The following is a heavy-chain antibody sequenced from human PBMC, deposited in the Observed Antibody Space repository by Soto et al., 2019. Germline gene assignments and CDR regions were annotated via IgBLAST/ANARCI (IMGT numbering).Heavy chain of an antibody. CDR1: GYTFTSYA. D-gene: IGHD3-3*01. CDR2: INAGNGNT. V-gene: IGHV1-3*01. Sequence: ASVKVSCKASGYTFTSYAMHWVRQAPGQRLEWMGWINAGNGNTKYSQKFQGRVTITRDTSASTAYMELSSLRSEDTAVYYCARNRPRPIDDYWSGYYTGRGGMDVWDQGTTVTVSS. CDR3: ARNRPRPIDDYWSGYYTGRGGMDV. J-gene: IGHJ6*02.